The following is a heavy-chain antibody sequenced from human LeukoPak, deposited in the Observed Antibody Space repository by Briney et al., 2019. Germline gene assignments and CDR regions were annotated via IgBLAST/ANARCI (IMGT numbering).Heavy chain of an antibody. CDR3: AKQSRIQLWSSVDS. CDR2: ISGSGGST. Sequence: GGSLRLSCAASGFTFSTYAMSWVRQAPGKGLEWVSAISGSGGSTHYADSVKGRFTISRDNSKNTLYLQMNSLRADDTAVYYCAKQSRIQLWSSVDSWGQGTLVTVSS. J-gene: IGHJ4*02. D-gene: IGHD5-18*01. V-gene: IGHV3-23*01. CDR1: GFTFSTYA.